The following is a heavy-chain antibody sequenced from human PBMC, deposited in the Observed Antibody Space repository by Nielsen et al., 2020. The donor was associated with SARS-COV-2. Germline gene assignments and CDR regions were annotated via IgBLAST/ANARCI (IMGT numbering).Heavy chain of an antibody. CDR1: GYSFTGYG. J-gene: IGHJ5*02. V-gene: IGHV1-2*06. CDR3: ARDEYNYGYNWFDT. D-gene: IGHD5-18*01. CDR2: INPNSAGT. Sequence: ASVKVSCKASGYSFTGYGINWVRQAPGQGLEWMGRINPNSAGTNYAQRFKGRVTLTTDTSISTAYMDLSRLRSDDTAVYYCARDEYNYGYNWFDTWGQGTLVTVSS.